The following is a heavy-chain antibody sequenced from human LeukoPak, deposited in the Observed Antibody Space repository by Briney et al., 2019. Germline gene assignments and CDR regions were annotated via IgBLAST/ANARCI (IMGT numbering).Heavy chain of an antibody. Sequence: GGSLRLSCAASGFTFSSYAMSWVRQAPGKGLERVSAISGSGGSTYYADSVKGRFTISRDNSKNTLYLQMNSLRAEDTAVYYCASPPPYDYVWGSYHNSDAFDIWGQGTMVTVSS. D-gene: IGHD3-16*02. CDR1: GFTFSSYA. J-gene: IGHJ3*02. CDR2: ISGSGGST. CDR3: ASPPPYDYVWGSYHNSDAFDI. V-gene: IGHV3-23*01.